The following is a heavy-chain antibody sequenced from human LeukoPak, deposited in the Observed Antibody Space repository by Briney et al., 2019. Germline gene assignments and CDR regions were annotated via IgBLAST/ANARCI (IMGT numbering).Heavy chain of an antibody. V-gene: IGHV1-18*01. Sequence: GASVKVSCKASGYTFTRYGISWVRQAPGQGLEWMGWISAYNGNTNYAQKLQGRVTMTTDTSTSTAYMELRSLRSEDTAVYYCARGSPLYYYDSSGYYSYWGQGTLVTVSS. CDR1: GYTFTRYG. CDR2: ISAYNGNT. J-gene: IGHJ4*02. D-gene: IGHD3-22*01. CDR3: ARGSPLYYYDSSGYYSY.